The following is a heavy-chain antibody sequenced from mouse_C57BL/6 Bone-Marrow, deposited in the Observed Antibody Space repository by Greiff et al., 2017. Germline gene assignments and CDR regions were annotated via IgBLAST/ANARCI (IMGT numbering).Heavy chain of an antibody. V-gene: IGHV1-55*01. CDR2: IYPGSGST. D-gene: IGHD2-5*01. CDR1: GYTFTSYW. CDR3: ARPYYSNYCYFDV. Sequence: VQLQQPGAELVKPGASVKMSCKASGYTFTSYWINWVKQRPGQGLEWIGEIYPGSGSTNYNEKFKSKATLTVDTSSSTAYMQRSSLTSEDSAVYYCARPYYSNYCYFDVWGTGTTVTVSS. J-gene: IGHJ1*03.